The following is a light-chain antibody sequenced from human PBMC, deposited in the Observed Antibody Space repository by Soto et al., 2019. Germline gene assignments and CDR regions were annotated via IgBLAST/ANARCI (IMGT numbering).Light chain of an antibody. CDR1: QSVSSSY. Sequence: EIVLTQSPGTLSLSPGERATLSCRASQSVSSSYLAWYQQKPGQAHRILIYGASSKATGIPDRFSGSGSETDFPLTISRLEPEDFAVYYCQQYGRSSWTFGQGTKVEIK. V-gene: IGKV3-20*01. CDR2: GAS. CDR3: QQYGRSSWT. J-gene: IGKJ1*01.